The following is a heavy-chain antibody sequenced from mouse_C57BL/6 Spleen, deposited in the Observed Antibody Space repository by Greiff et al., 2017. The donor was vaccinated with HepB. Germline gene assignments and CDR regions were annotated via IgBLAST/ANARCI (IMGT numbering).Heavy chain of an antibody. CDR1: GFTFSSYA. J-gene: IGHJ3*01. D-gene: IGHD3-2*02. Sequence: DVHLVESGGGLVKPGGSLKLSCAASGFTFSSYAMSWVRQTPEKRLEWVATISDGGSYTYYPDNVKGRFTISRDNAKNNLYLQMSHLKSEDTAMYYCAREDSSGSWFAYWGQGTLVTVSA. V-gene: IGHV5-4*01. CDR3: AREDSSGSWFAY. CDR2: ISDGGSYT.